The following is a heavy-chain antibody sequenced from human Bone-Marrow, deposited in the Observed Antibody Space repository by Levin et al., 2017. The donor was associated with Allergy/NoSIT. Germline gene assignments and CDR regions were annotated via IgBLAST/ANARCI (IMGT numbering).Heavy chain of an antibody. Sequence: SQTLSLTCAVSGGSISSSNWWSWVRQPPGKGLEWIGEIYHSGSTNYNPSLKSRVTISVDKSKNQFSLKLSSVTAADTAVYYCARFLRYYGSGSYCRRGDAFDIWGQGTMVTVSS. J-gene: IGHJ3*02. CDR2: IYHSGST. D-gene: IGHD3-10*01. CDR1: GGSISSSNW. V-gene: IGHV4-4*02. CDR3: ARFLRYYGSGSYCRRGDAFDI.